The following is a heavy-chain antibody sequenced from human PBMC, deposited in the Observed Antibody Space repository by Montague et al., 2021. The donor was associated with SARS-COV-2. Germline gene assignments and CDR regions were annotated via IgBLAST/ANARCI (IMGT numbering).Heavy chain of an antibody. CDR1: GDSVSSNSAV. CDR2: TYYRSKWYT. Sequence: CAISGDSVSSNSAVWNWIRQSPSGGLEWLGRTYYRSKWYTDYAPSVKTRITITPDTSNNQFSLHLNSATPGDTAVYYCAREGTVPGPRGIYFDDWGQGTLVTVSS. J-gene: IGHJ4*02. V-gene: IGHV6-1*01. CDR3: AREGTVPGPRGIYFDD. D-gene: IGHD1-1*01.